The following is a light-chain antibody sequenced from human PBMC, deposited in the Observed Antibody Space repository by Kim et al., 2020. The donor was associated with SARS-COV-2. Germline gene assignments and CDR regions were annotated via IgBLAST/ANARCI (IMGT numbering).Light chain of an antibody. CDR2: QDS. Sequence: ELTQPPSVSVSPGQTASITCSGDKLGDKYACWYQQKPGQSPVLVIYQDSKRPSGIPERFSGSNSGNTATLTISGTQAMDEADYYCQAWDSSTVFGTGTKVTVL. J-gene: IGLJ1*01. CDR3: QAWDSSTV. CDR1: KLGDKY. V-gene: IGLV3-1*01.